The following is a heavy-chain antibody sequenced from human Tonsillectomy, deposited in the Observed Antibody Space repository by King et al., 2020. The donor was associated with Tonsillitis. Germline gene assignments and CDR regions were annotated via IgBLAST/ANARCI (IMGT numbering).Heavy chain of an antibody. V-gene: IGHV3-30*01. CDR2: ILYDGSKT. CDR1: GFSFSRYA. CDR3: VRDAGGSGRHYAPFDF. J-gene: IGHJ4*02. D-gene: IGHD3-10*01. Sequence: VQLVESGGGVVQPGSSLRISCAASGFSFSRYAMHWVRQAPGKGLEWVAFILYDGSKTNTVDSVKGRLSISRDNSKNALYLQMDNLRPEDTAVYYCVRDAGGSGRHYAPFDFWGQGAPVTVSS.